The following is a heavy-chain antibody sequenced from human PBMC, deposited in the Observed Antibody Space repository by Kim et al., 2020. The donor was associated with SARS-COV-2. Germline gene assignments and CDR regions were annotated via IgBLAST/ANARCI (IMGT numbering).Heavy chain of an antibody. D-gene: IGHD6-13*01. Sequence: GGSLRLSCVALGFTFDDYYMSWARQAPGKGLEWLAFISTTGSYTNYAESVKGRFTISRDNSQNSLSLQMDSLGAGDTALYFCARVHKSSWYEVDYYYGM. CDR3: ARVHKSSWYEVDYYYGM. J-gene: IGHJ6*01. CDR2: ISTTGSYT. CDR1: GFTFDDYY. V-gene: IGHV3-11*06.